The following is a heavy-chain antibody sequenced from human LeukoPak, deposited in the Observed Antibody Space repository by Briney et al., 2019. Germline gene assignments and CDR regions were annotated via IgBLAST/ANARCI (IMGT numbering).Heavy chain of an antibody. J-gene: IGHJ4*02. Sequence: GGSLRLSCAASGFTFSGSAIHWVRQASGIGLAWVGRIRSKVNNYATEYAASVRGRFTISRDDSKNTAYLQMNSLKIEDTAVYYCARPYADLGGDFDHWGQGTLVTVSS. CDR3: ARPYADLGGDFDH. D-gene: IGHD4-17*01. CDR2: IRSKVNNYAT. V-gene: IGHV3-73*01. CDR1: GFTFSGSA.